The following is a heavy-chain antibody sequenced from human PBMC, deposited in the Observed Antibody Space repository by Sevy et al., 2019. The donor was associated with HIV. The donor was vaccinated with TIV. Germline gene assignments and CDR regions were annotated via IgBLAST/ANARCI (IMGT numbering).Heavy chain of an antibody. CDR2: IYYRGST. D-gene: IGHD6-13*01. CDR3: AIGQPLVLGAFDI. J-gene: IGHJ3*02. CDR1: GGSISSYY. V-gene: IGHV4-59*01. Sequence: SETLSRTCTVSGGSISSYYWSWIRQPPGKGLEWIGYIYYRGSTNDNPSLKSRVTISVDTSKNQFSLKLSSVTAADTAVYYCAIGQPLVLGAFDIWGQGTMVTVSS.